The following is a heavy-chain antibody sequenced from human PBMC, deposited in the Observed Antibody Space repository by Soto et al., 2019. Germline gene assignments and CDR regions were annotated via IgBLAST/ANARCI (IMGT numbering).Heavy chain of an antibody. Sequence: QVQLQESGPGLVKPSQTLSLICTVSGGSISSGGYYWNWIRQHPGKGLEWIGYIYYSGSTYNNPSLKSRVTISVDTSKNQFSLKLSSVTAADTAVYYCARQKRGSYYFDYWGQGTLVTVSS. CDR3: ARQKRGSYYFDY. V-gene: IGHV4-31*03. CDR2: IYYSGST. J-gene: IGHJ4*02. D-gene: IGHD1-1*01. CDR1: GGSISSGGYY.